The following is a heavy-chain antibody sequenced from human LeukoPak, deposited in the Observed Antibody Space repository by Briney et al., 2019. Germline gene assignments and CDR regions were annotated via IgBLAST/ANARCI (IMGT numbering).Heavy chain of an antibody. V-gene: IGHV1-18*01. J-gene: IGHJ3*02. CDR1: GYTFTSYG. CDR3: ARDIVVVPAAIGHEDAFDI. Sequence: ASVKVSCKASGYTFTSYGISWVRQAPGQGLEWMGWTSAYNGNTNYAQKLQGRVTMTTDTSTSTAYMELRSLRSDDTAVYYCARDIVVVPAAIGHEDAFDIWGQGTMVTVSS. CDR2: TSAYNGNT. D-gene: IGHD2-2*02.